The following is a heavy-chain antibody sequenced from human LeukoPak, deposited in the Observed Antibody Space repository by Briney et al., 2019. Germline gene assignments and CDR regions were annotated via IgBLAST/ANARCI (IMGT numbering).Heavy chain of an antibody. V-gene: IGHV3-66*01. J-gene: IGHJ4*02. D-gene: IGHD2-15*01. CDR2: IYSGGFT. Sequence: GGSLRLSCAASGFTFSNAWMSWVRQAPGKGLEWVSVIYSGGFTYYADSVKGRFTISRDNSKNTLYLQMNSLRAEDTAVYYCVRANGYCSGGSCPGYWGQGTLVTVSS. CDR3: VRANGYCSGGSCPGY. CDR1: GFTFSNAW.